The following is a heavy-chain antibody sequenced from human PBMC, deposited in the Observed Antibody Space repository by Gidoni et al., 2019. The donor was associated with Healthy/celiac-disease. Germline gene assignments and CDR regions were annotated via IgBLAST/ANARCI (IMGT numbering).Heavy chain of an antibody. CDR3: ARKPQWLGTGDDAFDI. V-gene: IGHV1-69*06. D-gene: IGHD6-19*01. CDR1: GGTFSSYA. J-gene: IGHJ3*02. Sequence: QVQLVQSGAEVKKPGSSVKVSCKASGGTFSSYAISWVRQAPGQGLEWMGGIIPIFGTANYAQKFQGRVTITADKSTSTAYMELSSLRSEDTAVYYCARKPQWLGTGDDAFDIWGQGTMVTVSS. CDR2: IIPIFGTA.